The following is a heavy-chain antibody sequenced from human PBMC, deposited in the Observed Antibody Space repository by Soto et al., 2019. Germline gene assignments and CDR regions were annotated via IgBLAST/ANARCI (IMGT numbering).Heavy chain of an antibody. CDR2: LSSGSRYV. V-gene: IGHV3-21*01. Sequence: GGSLRLSCAASGFTFTNYIMTWVRQAPGKGLEWVSSLSSGSRYVYYVDSVKGRFTISRDDAKNSVYLQMNSLRAEDAAVYYCVRGGSSRSYWGQGSRVTVSS. J-gene: IGHJ4*02. CDR3: VRGGSSRSY. D-gene: IGHD3-16*02. CDR1: GFTFTNYI.